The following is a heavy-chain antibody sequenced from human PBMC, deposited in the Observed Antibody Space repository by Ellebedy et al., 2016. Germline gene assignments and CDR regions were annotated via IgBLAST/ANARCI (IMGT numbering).Heavy chain of an antibody. CDR1: GGSISSYY. J-gene: IGHJ5*02. CDR3: ARVSSDHFDP. V-gene: IGHV4-59*01. CDR2: IYHSGST. D-gene: IGHD2-15*01. Sequence: SETLSLXXIVSGGSISSYYWSWNRQPPGKGLEWIGYIYHSGSTNYNPSLKSRVTISVDTSKNQFSLKLSSVTAADTAVYYCARVSSDHFDPWGQGTLVTVSS.